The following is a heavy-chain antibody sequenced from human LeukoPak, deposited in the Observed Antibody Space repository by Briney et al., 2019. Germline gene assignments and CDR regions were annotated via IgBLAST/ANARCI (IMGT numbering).Heavy chain of an antibody. J-gene: IGHJ4*02. CDR3: ASRTRFGELRFDY. Sequence: SETLSLTCTVSGGSISTSSYYWGWIRQHPGKGLEWIGSIYYTGSTYYNPSLNSRVTVSVDTSKNQFSLKLSSVTAADTAMYYCASRTRFGELRFDYWGQGTLVTVSS. V-gene: IGHV4-39*01. D-gene: IGHD3-10*01. CDR1: GGSISTSSYY. CDR2: IYYTGST.